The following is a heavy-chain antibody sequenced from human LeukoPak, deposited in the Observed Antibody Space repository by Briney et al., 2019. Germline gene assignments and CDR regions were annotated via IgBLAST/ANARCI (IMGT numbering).Heavy chain of an antibody. J-gene: IGHJ4*02. CDR3: ARLHDGYRYGADY. Sequence: SETLSLTCTVSGGSISSYYWSWLRQPPGKGLEGLGYIYYSGTTNYNPSLKSRVTISVDTSKNQFSLKLSPVTAADTAVYYCARLHDGYRYGADYWGQGTLVTAS. CDR2: IYYSGTT. V-gene: IGHV4-59*08. CDR1: GGSISSYY. D-gene: IGHD5-18*01.